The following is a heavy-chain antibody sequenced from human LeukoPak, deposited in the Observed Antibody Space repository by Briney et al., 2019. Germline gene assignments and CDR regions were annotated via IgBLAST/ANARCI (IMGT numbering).Heavy chain of an antibody. Sequence: SETLSLTCAVYGGSFSGYYWSWIRQPPGKGLEWIGEINHSGSINYNPSLKSRVTISVDTSKNQFSLKLSSVTAADTAVYYCARVPKVRGVIRRWFDPWGQGTLVTVSS. D-gene: IGHD3-10*01. CDR2: INHSGSI. CDR3: ARVPKVRGVIRRWFDP. V-gene: IGHV4-34*01. J-gene: IGHJ5*02. CDR1: GGSFSGYY.